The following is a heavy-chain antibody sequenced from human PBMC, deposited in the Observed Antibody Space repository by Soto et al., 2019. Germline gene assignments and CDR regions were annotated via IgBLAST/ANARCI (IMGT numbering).Heavy chain of an antibody. CDR3: ARFTLNARNRLDP. D-gene: IGHD6-6*01. J-gene: IGHJ5*02. Sequence: SSVKVSCKASGYTFTGYYMHWVRQAPGQGLEWMGWINPNSGGTNYAQKFQGRVTMTRDTSNSTAYMELRDLRSDDTAVYYCARFTLNARNRLDPCGQGTLVTV. CDR2: INPNSGGT. CDR1: GYTFTGYY. V-gene: IGHV1-2*02.